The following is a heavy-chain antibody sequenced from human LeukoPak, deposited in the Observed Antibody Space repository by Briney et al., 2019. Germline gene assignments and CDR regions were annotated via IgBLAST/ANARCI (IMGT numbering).Heavy chain of an antibody. D-gene: IGHD3-16*01. CDR2: ITSDGRST. Sequence: SGGSLRLSCAASGFTFSSYWMHWVRQAPGKGLVWVSRITSDGRSTTYADSVKGRFTISRDNAKNTLYLQMNRLSAEDTAVYYCARSDDSDYWGQGNLVTVSS. CDR1: GFTFSSYW. CDR3: ARSDDSDY. V-gene: IGHV3-74*03. J-gene: IGHJ4*02.